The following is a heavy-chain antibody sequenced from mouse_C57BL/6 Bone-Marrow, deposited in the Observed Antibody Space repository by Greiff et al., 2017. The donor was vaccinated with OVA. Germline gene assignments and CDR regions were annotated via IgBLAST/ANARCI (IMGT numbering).Heavy chain of an antibody. CDR1: GFTFTSYW. CDR2: IHPNSGST. J-gene: IGHJ2*01. V-gene: IGHV1-64*01. D-gene: IGHD2-12*01. Sequence: VQLQQPGAELVKPGASVKLSCKASGFTFTSYWMHWVKQRPGQGLEWIGLIHPNSGSTTYTEKFKSKATLTVDKSSSTAYMQLSSLTSEDSAVYYCHSYYFDYWGQGTALTVSA. CDR3: HSYYFDY.